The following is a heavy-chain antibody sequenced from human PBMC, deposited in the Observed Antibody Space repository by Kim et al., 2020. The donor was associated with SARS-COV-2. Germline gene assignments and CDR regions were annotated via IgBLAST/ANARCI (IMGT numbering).Heavy chain of an antibody. Sequence: SQKFQGRVTLTRDTSASTAYMELSSLRSDDTAVYYCSGGAGYDSSGPFDPWGQGTLVTVSS. D-gene: IGHD3-22*01. CDR3: SGGAGYDSSGPFDP. J-gene: IGHJ5*02. V-gene: IGHV1-3*01.